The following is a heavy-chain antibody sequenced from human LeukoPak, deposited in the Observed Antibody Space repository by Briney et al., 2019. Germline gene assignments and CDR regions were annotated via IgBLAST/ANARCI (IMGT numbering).Heavy chain of an antibody. CDR1: GGSFSGYY. V-gene: IGHV4-34*01. J-gene: IGHJ4*02. CDR3: ARVLVQGNGYSGYDEPFDY. D-gene: IGHD5-12*01. CDR2: INHSGST. Sequence: SETLSLTCAAYGGSFSGYYWSWIRQPPGKGLEWIGEINHSGSTNYNPSLKSRVTISVATSKNQFSLKLSSVTAADTAVYYCARVLVQGNGYSGYDEPFDYWGQGTLVTVSS.